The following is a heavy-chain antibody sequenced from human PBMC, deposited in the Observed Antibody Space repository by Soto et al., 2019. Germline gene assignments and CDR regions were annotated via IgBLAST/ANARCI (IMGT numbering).Heavy chain of an antibody. V-gene: IGHV1-69*01. CDR1: GGTFSSYP. D-gene: IGHD1-26*01. Sequence: QVQLVQSGAEVKKPGSSVKVSCEASGGTFSSYPINWVRQAPGQGLEWMGGIIPFFGTSNYAQKFQGRVTITAGDSTSTAYMELRSLRSEDTAVYYCARVGHITNYGMAVWGQGTTVTVSS. J-gene: IGHJ6*02. CDR2: IIPFFGTS. CDR3: ARVGHITNYGMAV.